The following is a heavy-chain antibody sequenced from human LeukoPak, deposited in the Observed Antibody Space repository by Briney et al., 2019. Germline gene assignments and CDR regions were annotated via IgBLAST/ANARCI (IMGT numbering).Heavy chain of an antibody. CDR2: INPNSGGT. J-gene: IGHJ4*02. CDR1: GYTLTGYY. D-gene: IGHD2-2*01. V-gene: IGHV1-2*02. Sequence: ASVRVSCKAAGYTLTGYYMHWVRQAPGQGLEWMGWINPNSGGTSYAQKFQGRVTMTRDTSISTAYMELSRLRSDDTAVYYCARGRCSSRSCYLFDYWGQGTLVTVSS. CDR3: ARGRCSSRSCYLFDY.